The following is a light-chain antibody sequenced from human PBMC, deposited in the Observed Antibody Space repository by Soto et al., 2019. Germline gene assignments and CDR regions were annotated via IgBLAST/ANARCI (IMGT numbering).Light chain of an antibody. Sequence: DIVMTQSPLSLPVTPGEPASISCSSSQSLLHSNGYNYLDWYLQKPGQSPQLLIYLGSNRASGVPDRCSGSGSGTDFTLKISRVEAGEVGVYYCMQTLQTPTFGQGTKVEIK. CDR1: QSLLHSNGYNY. CDR2: LGS. J-gene: IGKJ1*01. V-gene: IGKV2-28*01. CDR3: MQTLQTPT.